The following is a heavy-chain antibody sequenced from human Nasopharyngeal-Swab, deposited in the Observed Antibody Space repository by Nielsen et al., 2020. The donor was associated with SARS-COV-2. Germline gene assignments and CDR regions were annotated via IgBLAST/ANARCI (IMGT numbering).Heavy chain of an antibody. J-gene: IGHJ4*02. Sequence: GGSLRLSCAASGFTFSGSAMHWVRQASGKGLEWVGRIRSKANSYATAYAASVKGRFTISRDGSKNTAYLQMNSLKTEDTAVYYCTRHEEHCGGDCYPFDYWGQGTLVTVSS. CDR1: GFTFSGSA. V-gene: IGHV3-73*01. CDR2: IRSKANSYAT. D-gene: IGHD2-21*02. CDR3: TRHEEHCGGDCYPFDY.